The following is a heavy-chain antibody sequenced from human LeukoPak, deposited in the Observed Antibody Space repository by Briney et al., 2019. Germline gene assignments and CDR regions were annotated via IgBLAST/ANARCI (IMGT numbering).Heavy chain of an antibody. CDR3: ASPMVRGRSYDY. CDR1: GGSISSSSYY. V-gene: IGHV4-39*01. J-gene: IGHJ4*02. D-gene: IGHD3-10*01. Sequence: SETLSLTXTVSGGSISSSSYYWGWICQPPGKGLEWIGSIYYSGSTYYNPSLKSRVTISVDTSKNQFSLKLSSVTAADTAVYYCASPMVRGRSYDYWGQGTLVTVSS. CDR2: IYYSGST.